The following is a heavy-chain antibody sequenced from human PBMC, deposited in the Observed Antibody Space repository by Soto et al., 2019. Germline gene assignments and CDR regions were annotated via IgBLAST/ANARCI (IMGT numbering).Heavy chain of an antibody. CDR2: IYYSGST. D-gene: IGHD3-3*01. Sequence: SETLSLTCTVSGGSISSYYWSWIRQPPGKGLEWIGYIYYSGSTNYNPSLKSRVTISVDTSKNQFSLKLSSVTAADTAVYYCARDEVDFWSGYPYGMDVWVQGTTVT. V-gene: IGHV4-59*01. CDR3: ARDEVDFWSGYPYGMDV. J-gene: IGHJ6*02. CDR1: GGSISSYY.